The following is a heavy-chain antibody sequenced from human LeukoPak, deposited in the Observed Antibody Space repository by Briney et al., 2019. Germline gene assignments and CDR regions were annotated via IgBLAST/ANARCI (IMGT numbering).Heavy chain of an antibody. CDR1: GFTFSSYS. V-gene: IGHV3-21*01. J-gene: IGHJ2*01. Sequence: GGSLRLSCAASGFTFSSYSMNWVRQAPGKGLEWVSSISSSSSYIDYADSVKGRFTISRDNAKNSLYLQMNSLRAEDTAVYYCASVGVVAATPYWYFDLWGRGTLVTVSS. CDR3: ASVGVVAATPYWYFDL. D-gene: IGHD2-15*01. CDR2: ISSSSSYI.